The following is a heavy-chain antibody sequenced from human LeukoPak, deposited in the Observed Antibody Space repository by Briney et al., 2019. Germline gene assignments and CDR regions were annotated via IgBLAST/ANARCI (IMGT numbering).Heavy chain of an antibody. CDR3: ARTARPGGLYYMDV. D-gene: IGHD6-6*01. Sequence: SETLSLTCTVSGGSISSYYWSWIRQPPGKGLEWIGEIYHSGSTNYNPSLKSRVTISVDTSKNQFSLKLSSVTAADTAVYYCARTARPGGLYYMDVWGKGTTVTVSS. CDR2: IYHSGST. V-gene: IGHV4-59*01. CDR1: GGSISSYY. J-gene: IGHJ6*03.